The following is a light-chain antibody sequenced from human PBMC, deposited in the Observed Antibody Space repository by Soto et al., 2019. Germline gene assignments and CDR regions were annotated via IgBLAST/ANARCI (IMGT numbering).Light chain of an antibody. CDR2: GAS. J-gene: IGKJ1*01. V-gene: IGKV3-20*01. CDR1: QSVSNNY. CDR3: QQYGSSGT. Sequence: EIVLTQSPCTLGLSPRYRSPLSFRASQSVSNNYLAWYQQKPGQAPRLLIYGASKRATGIPDRFSGSGSGTDFTLTISRLEPEDFAVYYCQQYGSSGTFGQGTKVDIK.